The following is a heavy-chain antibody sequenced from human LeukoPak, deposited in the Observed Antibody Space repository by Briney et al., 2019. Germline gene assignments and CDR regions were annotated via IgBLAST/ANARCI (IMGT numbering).Heavy chain of an antibody. CDR1: GGSINSYY. CDR3: ARNNYVTHFYGLDV. CDR2: IYYSGST. D-gene: IGHD4-11*01. Sequence: SETLSLTCTVSGGSINSYYWSWIRQPPGKGLEWIAHIYYSGSTNYNPSLKSRVTISVDTSKNQFSLKLSSVTAADTAVYFCARNNYVTHFYGLDVWGQGTTVTVSS. J-gene: IGHJ6*02. V-gene: IGHV4-59*01.